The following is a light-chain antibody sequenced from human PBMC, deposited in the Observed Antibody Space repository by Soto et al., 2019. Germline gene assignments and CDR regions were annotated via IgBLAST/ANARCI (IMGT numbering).Light chain of an antibody. CDR2: GAS. J-gene: IGKJ5*01. Sequence: DVRMTQSPSSLSASVGDTITITFRASRTINTYLNWFQQKPGEPPRLLIYGASTLHDGVPSRFSGSGSGTEFTLTISSLQPEDFATYYCQQFNSYPRTFGQGTRLEI. CDR3: QQFNSYPRT. CDR1: RTINTY. V-gene: IGKV1-9*01.